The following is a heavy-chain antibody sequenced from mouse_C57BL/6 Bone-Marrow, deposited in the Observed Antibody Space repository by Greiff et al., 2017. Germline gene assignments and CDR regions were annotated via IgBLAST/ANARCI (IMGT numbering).Heavy chain of an antibody. CDR1: GFTFSSYG. Sequence: EVKLVESGGDLVKPGGSLKLSCAASGFTFSSYGMSWVRQTPDKRLEWVATISSGGSYTYYPDSVKGRFTISRDNAKNTLYLQMSSLKSEDTAMYYCSRWGSRRTGYYAMDYWGQGTSVTVSS. D-gene: IGHD2-2*01. J-gene: IGHJ4*01. V-gene: IGHV5-6*02. CDR2: ISSGGSYT. CDR3: SRWGSRRTGYYAMDY.